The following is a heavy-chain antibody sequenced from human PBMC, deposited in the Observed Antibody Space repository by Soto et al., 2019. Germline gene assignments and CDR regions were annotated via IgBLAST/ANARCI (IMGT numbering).Heavy chain of an antibody. V-gene: IGHV1-69*06. CDR3: ARDGNSSYYHDSSGYSDV. D-gene: IGHD3-22*01. CDR2: IIPIFGTA. J-gene: IGHJ6*02. CDR1: GGTFSSYA. Sequence: SVKVSCKASGGTFSSYAISWVRQAPGQGLEWMGGIIPIFGTANYAQKFQGRVTITADKSTSTAYMELSSLRSEDTAVYYCARDGNSSYYHDSSGYSDVWGQGTTVTVSS.